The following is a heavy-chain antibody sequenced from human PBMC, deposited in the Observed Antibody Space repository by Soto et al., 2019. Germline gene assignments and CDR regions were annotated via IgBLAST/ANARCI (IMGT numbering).Heavy chain of an antibody. Sequence: EVQLGESGGGLVQPGEALRLSCAASGFTFSKYWIHWVRQAPGKGPVWVSYISSDGTTTDYADSVKGRFTISRDNAKNTLYLQMDSLRAEDTAVYYCAIQDCTNDVCLEAAVTVGGALEYWGQGAQVTVSS. CDR1: GFTFSKYW. J-gene: IGHJ4*02. CDR3: AIQDCTNDVCLEAAVTVGGALEY. D-gene: IGHD2-8*01. CDR2: ISSDGTTT. V-gene: IGHV3-74*01.